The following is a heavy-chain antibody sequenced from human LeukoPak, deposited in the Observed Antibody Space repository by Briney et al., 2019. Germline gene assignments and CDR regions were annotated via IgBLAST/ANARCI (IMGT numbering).Heavy chain of an antibody. CDR3: ARDPVAPDYYYYGMDV. CDR2: ISSDGSNK. J-gene: IGHJ6*02. CDR1: GFTFSSYG. V-gene: IGHV3-30*03. Sequence: GRSLRLSCAASGFTFSSYGMHWVRQAPGKGLEWVAVISSDGSNKYYADSVKGRFSISRDNSKNTLYLQMNSLRAEDTAVYYCARDPVAPDYYYYGMDVWGQGTTVTVSS.